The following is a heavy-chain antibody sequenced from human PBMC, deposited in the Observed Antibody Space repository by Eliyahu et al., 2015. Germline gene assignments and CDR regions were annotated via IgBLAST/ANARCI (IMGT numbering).Heavy chain of an antibody. CDR3: ARLLGDGPRRYYFDY. CDR2: INPSGGST. V-gene: IGHV1-46*03. Sequence: QVQLVQSGAEVKKPGASVKVSCKASGYTFTSYYMHWVRQAPGQGLEWMGIINPSGGSTSYAQKFQGRVTMTRDTSTSTVYMELSSLRSEDTAVYYCARLLGDGPRRYYFDYWGQGTLVTVSS. J-gene: IGHJ4*02. CDR1: GYTFTSYY. D-gene: IGHD5-24*01.